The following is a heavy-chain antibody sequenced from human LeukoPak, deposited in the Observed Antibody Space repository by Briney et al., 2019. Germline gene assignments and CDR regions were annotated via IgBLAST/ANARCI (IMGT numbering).Heavy chain of an antibody. CDR2: ISPTGSTT. Sequence: PGGSLRLSCIASGFSFSGHWMHWARQLPGKGLVWVSRISPTGSTTSYADSVKGRFTVSRNNAKNTLYLQVNSLRADDTAIYYCAKNSRPVAGRPNFDFWGQGTLVTVSS. V-gene: IGHV3-74*01. CDR3: AKNSRPVAGRPNFDF. CDR1: GFSFSGHW. D-gene: IGHD6-19*01. J-gene: IGHJ4*02.